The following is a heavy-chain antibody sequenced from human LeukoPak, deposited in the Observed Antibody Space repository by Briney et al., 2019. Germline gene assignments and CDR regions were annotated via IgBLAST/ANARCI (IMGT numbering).Heavy chain of an antibody. CDR1: GGSISIYY. V-gene: IGHV4-59*01. D-gene: IGHD2-2*01. CDR3: ARRGSSSCYDY. CDR2: IYYSGST. J-gene: IGHJ4*02. Sequence: PSETLSLTCTVSGGSISIYYWSWIRQPPGKGLEGIGYIYYSGSTNYNPSLRSRVTISVDTSKNQFSLKMSSVTAADPAVYYCARRGSSSCYDYWGQGTLVTVSS.